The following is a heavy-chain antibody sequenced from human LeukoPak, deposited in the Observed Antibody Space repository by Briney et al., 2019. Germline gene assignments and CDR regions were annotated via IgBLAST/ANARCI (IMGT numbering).Heavy chain of an antibody. J-gene: IGHJ4*02. CDR2: MFHSGST. Sequence: SETLSLTCTVSGYSISSGYYWGWIRQPPGKGLEWIGSMFHSGSTYYNPSLKSRVTMSVDTSKNQFSLKLSSVTAADTAVYYCARVRYNWNRDFDYWGEGTLVTVSS. V-gene: IGHV4-38-2*02. CDR3: ARVRYNWNRDFDY. CDR1: GYSISSGYY. D-gene: IGHD1-20*01.